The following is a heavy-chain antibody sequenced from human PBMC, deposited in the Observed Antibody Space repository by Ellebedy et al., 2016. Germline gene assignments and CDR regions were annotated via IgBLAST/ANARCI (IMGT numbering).Heavy chain of an antibody. J-gene: IGHJ4*02. CDR1: GYTFTGYY. D-gene: IGHD2-15*01. Sequence: ASVKVSXXASGYTFTGYYMHWVRQAPGQGLEWMGWINPNSGGTNYAQKFQGRVTMTRDTSISTAYLQWSSLKASDTAMYYCARFLVAATSGYFDYWGQGTLVTVSS. CDR2: INPNSGGT. V-gene: IGHV1-2*02. CDR3: ARFLVAATSGYFDY.